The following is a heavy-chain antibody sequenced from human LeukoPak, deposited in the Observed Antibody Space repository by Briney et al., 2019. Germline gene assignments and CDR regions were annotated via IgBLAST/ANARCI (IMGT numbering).Heavy chain of an antibody. CDR3: ARAGWYCSGGSCLVDWFDP. D-gene: IGHD2-15*01. CDR1: GYTFTGYY. Sequence: ASVKVSCKASGYTFTGYYMHWVRQAPGQGLEWMGWINPNSGGTNNAQKFQGRVTMTRDTSISTAYMELSRLRSDDTAVYYCARAGWYCSGGSCLVDWFDPWGQGTLVTVSS. V-gene: IGHV1-2*02. J-gene: IGHJ5*02. CDR2: INPNSGGT.